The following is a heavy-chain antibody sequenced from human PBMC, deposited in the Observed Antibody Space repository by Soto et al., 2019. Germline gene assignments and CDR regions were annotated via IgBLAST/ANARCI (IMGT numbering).Heavy chain of an antibody. CDR2: ISAFNGDT. CDR3: ARYSPRSGLLGGNY. Sequence: QVQLVHSGAEVKRPGASVKVSCQASGYSFQRYGISWVRQAPVQGLEWAGWISAFNGDTKYAQRLQDRVSMTTDTPTDTAHMELRSLRPHDTAIYYLARYSPRSGLLGGNYWGQGTLVTVSS. D-gene: IGHD1-26*01. J-gene: IGHJ4*02. CDR1: GYSFQRYG. V-gene: IGHV1-18*01.